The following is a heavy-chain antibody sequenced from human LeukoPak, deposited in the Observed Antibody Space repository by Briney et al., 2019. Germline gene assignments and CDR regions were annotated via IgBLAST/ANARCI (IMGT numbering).Heavy chain of an antibody. D-gene: IGHD2-2*02. CDR1: GGSISGYY. Sequence: SETLSLTCTVSGGSISGYYWSWIRQPPGEGLEWIGYIYNSGNTNYNPSLKSRVTISVDTSKNQFSLKLTSVTAADTAVYYCAKYRAFDIWGRGTLVTVSS. CDR3: AKYRAFDI. V-gene: IGHV4-59*01. J-gene: IGHJ3*02. CDR2: IYNSGNT.